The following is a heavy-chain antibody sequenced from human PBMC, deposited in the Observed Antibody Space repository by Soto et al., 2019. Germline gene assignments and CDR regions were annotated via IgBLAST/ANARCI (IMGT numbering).Heavy chain of an antibody. J-gene: IGHJ6*03. CDR3: ARYHSSYYYYYYMDV. CDR1: GFTFSDYY. Sequence: GGSLRLSCAASGFTFSDYYMSWIRQAPGKGLEWVSYISSSGSTIYYADSVKGRFTISRDNAKNSLYLQMNSLRAEDTAVYYCARYHSSYYYYYYMDVWGKGTTVTVSS. D-gene: IGHD6-13*01. CDR2: ISSSGSTI. V-gene: IGHV3-11*01.